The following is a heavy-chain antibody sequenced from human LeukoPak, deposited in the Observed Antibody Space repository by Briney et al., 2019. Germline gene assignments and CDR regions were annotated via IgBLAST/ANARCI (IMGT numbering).Heavy chain of an antibody. CDR3: AKGPWIQLWPGAFDI. CDR2: ISGSGGST. D-gene: IGHD5-18*01. J-gene: IGHJ3*02. Sequence: GGSLRLSCAASGFTFSSYAMSWVRQAPGKGLQWVSAISGSGGSTYYADSVKGRFTISRDNSKNTLYLQMNSLRAEDTAVYYCAKGPWIQLWPGAFDIWGQGTMVTVSS. V-gene: IGHV3-23*01. CDR1: GFTFSSYA.